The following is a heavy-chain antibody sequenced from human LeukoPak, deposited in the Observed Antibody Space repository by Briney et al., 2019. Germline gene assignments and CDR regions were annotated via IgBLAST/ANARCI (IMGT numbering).Heavy chain of an antibody. V-gene: IGHV3-48*01. D-gene: IGHD7-27*01. Sequence: PGGSLTLPCAASGFTFSSYVMHWVRQPPGKGLEWISYIGGSSSDKYYADSVKGRFTISRDNAKNSLYLQMNSLRAEDTAVYYCARDSNWCFDYWGQGSLVTVSS. CDR3: ARDSNWCFDY. CDR2: IGGSSSDK. J-gene: IGHJ4*02. CDR1: GFTFSSYV.